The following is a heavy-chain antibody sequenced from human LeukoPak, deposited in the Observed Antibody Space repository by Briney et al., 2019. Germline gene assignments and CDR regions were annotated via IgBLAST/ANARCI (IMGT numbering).Heavy chain of an antibody. CDR2: IRHDGSNK. J-gene: IGHJ6*03. CDR1: GFTFSSYG. Sequence: GGSLRLSCAASGFTFSSYGMHWVRQAPGKGLEWVAFIRHDGSNKYYADSVKGRFTISRDNSKNTVYLQMNSLRPEDTAVYYRAKDPGSMVRGFYMDVWGKGTTVTVSS. D-gene: IGHD3-10*01. CDR3: AKDPGSMVRGFYMDV. V-gene: IGHV3-30*02.